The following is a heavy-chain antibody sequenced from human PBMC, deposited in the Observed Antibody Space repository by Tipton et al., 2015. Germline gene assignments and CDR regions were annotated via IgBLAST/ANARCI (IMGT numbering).Heavy chain of an antibody. CDR1: GGSFSDYY. Sequence: GLVKPSETLSLTCTVSGGSFSDYYWSWIRQSPGEGLEWIGYISYTDGAHYNPALKSRVTISVDTSKNQFSLTLNSVAAADTAVYYCARDLEHGMDVWGHGTTVTVSS. J-gene: IGHJ6*02. CDR3: ARDLEHGMDV. V-gene: IGHV4-59*01. CDR2: ISYTDGA. D-gene: IGHD5-24*01.